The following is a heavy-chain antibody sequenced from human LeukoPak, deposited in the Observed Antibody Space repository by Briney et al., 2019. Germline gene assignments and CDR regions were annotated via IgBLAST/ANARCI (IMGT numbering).Heavy chain of an antibody. J-gene: IGHJ4*02. CDR2: IYTSGST. Sequence: SETLSLTCTVSGGSISSYYWSWIRQPAGKGLEWIGRIYTSGSTNYNPSLKSRVTISIDKSKNHFSLNLSSVTAADTAVYYCARHNTIFGVLVPLDYWSQGTLVTVSS. CDR3: ARHNTIFGVLVPLDY. D-gene: IGHD3-3*01. CDR1: GGSISSYY. V-gene: IGHV4-4*07.